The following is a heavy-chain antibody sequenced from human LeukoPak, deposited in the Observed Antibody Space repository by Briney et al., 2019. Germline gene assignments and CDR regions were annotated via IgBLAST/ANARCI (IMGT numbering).Heavy chain of an antibody. J-gene: IGHJ4*02. CDR2: ITYSGAT. CDR1: GDSISSSTSSTTYY. D-gene: IGHD3-3*01. CDR3: GSRRTAMFGVIKGPIDY. V-gene: IGHV4-39*07. Sequence: SETLSLTCPVSGDSISSSTSSTTYYWGWIRQPPGKGLEWIGSITYSGATHYNESLKSRVSISFDASKNQFSLKLTSVTAADTAVYYCGSRRTAMFGVIKGPIDYWGQGTLVTVSS.